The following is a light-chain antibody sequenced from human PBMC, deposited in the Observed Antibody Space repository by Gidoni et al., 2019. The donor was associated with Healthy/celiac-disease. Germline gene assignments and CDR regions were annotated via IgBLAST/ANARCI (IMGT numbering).Light chain of an antibody. CDR1: QSVSSSY. J-gene: IGKJ2*01. CDR2: GAS. CDR3: QQYGSSLYT. V-gene: IGKV3-20*01. Sequence: EIVLKQSPGTLSLSPGERATLSCRASQSVSSSYLAWYQQKPGQAPRLLIYGASSRATGIPDRFSGSGSGTDFTLTISRLEPEDFAVYYCQQYGSSLYTFXXXTKLEIK.